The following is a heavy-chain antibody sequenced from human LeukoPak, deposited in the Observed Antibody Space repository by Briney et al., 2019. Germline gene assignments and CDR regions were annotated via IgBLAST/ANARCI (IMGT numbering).Heavy chain of an antibody. D-gene: IGHD1-14*01. Sequence: SVKVSFKASGGTFINYALSWVRQAPGQGLEWMGGIIPIFGTANYAQKYQGRVTITADESTSTAYMELSSLRSEDTAVYYCARVEGPPDLENWFDPGRQGTLVTVSS. CDR2: IIPIFGTA. V-gene: IGHV1-69*01. CDR1: GGTFINYA. J-gene: IGHJ5*02. CDR3: ARVEGPPDLENWFDP.